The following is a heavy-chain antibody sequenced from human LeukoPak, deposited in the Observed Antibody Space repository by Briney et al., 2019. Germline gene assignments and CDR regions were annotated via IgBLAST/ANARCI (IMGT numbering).Heavy chain of an antibody. CDR2: IYPDDSDT. CDR1: GYTFTSYW. J-gene: IGHJ2*01. Sequence: GESLKISCQASGYTFTSYWVGWVRQMPGKGLECMGIIYPDDSDTTYSPSFQGQVTISADKSFSTAYLQWSSLKASDTAIYYCARLGGDTYYFGSASYPNWYFDLWGRGTLVTVSS. V-gene: IGHV5-51*01. D-gene: IGHD3-10*01. CDR3: ARLGGDTYYFGSASYPNWYFDL.